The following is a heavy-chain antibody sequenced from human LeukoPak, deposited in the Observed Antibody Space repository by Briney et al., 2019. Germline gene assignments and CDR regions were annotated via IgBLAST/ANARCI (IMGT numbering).Heavy chain of an antibody. V-gene: IGHV4-59*12. CDR1: GASISSYY. D-gene: IGHD3-22*01. CDR2: IYYSGST. Sequence: PSETLSLSCNVSGASISSYYWSWIRQSPGKGLEWIAYIYYSGSTYYNPSLKSRVTISVDTSKNQFSLKLSSVTAADTAVYYCARGSDPHVVVICLFDYWGQGTLVTVSS. J-gene: IGHJ4*02. CDR3: ARGSDPHVVVICLFDY.